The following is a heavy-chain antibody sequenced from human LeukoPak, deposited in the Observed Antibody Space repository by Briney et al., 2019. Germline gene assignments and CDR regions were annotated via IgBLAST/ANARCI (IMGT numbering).Heavy chain of an antibody. CDR3: ARTGYYYDSSGYYDPGFDY. CDR1: GGSFSCYY. V-gene: IGHV4-34*01. J-gene: IGHJ4*02. CDR2: INHSGST. D-gene: IGHD3-22*01. Sequence: SETLSLTCAVYGGSFSCYYWSWIRQPPGKGLEWIGEINHSGSTNYNPSLKSRVTISVDTSKNQFSLKLSSVTAADTAVYYCARTGYYYDSSGYYDPGFDYWGQGTLVTVSS.